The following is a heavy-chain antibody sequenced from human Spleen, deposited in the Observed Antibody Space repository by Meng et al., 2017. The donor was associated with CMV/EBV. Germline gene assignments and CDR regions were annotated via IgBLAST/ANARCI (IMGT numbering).Heavy chain of an antibody. CDR1: TFGISG. V-gene: IGHV1-69*05. J-gene: IGHJ4*02. D-gene: IGHD6-13*01. Sequence: TFGISGINWVRQAPGQGLGWMGGIIPVYGTPNYAQKFQGRVTITTDESTSTSFMDLNSLRSEDTAVYFCAREGRTSSWPGSCHFAYWGQGTLVTVSS. CDR2: IIPVYGTP. CDR3: AREGRTSSWPGSCHFAY.